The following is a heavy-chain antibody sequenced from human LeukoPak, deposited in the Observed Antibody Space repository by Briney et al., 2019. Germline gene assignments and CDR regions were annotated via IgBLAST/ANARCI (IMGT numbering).Heavy chain of an antibody. D-gene: IGHD6-13*01. CDR2: ISSSSSTI. V-gene: IGHV3-48*01. Sequence: GGSLRLSCAASGFTFSSYSMNLVRQAPGKGLEWVSYISSSSSTIYYADSVKGRFTISRDNAKNSLYLQMNSLRAEDTAVYYCASGSLSVAAAGTWFDPWGQGTLVTVSS. CDR3: ASGSLSVAAAGTWFDP. CDR1: GFTFSSYS. J-gene: IGHJ5*02.